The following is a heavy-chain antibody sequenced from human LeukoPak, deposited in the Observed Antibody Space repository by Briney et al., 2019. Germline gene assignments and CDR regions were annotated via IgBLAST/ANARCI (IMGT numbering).Heavy chain of an antibody. CDR2: INSDGSST. Sequence: GGSLRLSCAASGLTFSRYWMQWVRQAPGKGLVWVSHINSDGSSTSYADFVQGRFTIPRDNAKNTLYLQMNSLRVEDTAMYYCVRDNYGVDYWGQGTLVTVSS. V-gene: IGHV3-74*01. CDR1: GLTFSRYW. J-gene: IGHJ4*02. D-gene: IGHD4-17*01. CDR3: VRDNYGVDY.